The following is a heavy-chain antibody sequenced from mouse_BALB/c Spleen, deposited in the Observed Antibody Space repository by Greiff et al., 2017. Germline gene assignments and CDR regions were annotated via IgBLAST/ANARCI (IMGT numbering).Heavy chain of an antibody. CDR3: ARGTGTPFAY. Sequence: EVKLVESGGGLVQPGGSRKLSCAASGFTFSSFGMHWVRQAPEKGLEWVAYISSGSSTIYYADTVKGRFTISRDNPKNTLFLQMTSIRSEDTAMYYCARGTGTPFAYWGQGTLVTVSA. D-gene: IGHD4-1*01. CDR2: ISSGSSTI. CDR1: GFTFSSFG. V-gene: IGHV5-17*02. J-gene: IGHJ3*01.